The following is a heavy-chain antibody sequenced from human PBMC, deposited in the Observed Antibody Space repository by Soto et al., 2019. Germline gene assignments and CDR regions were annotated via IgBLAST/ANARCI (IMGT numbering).Heavy chain of an antibody. Sequence: SETLSLTCSVSGDSISNSRFYRAWIRQPPGEGLEWIGSIYHTGNAYYNPSLKSRVTIAVDTSKNQFSLKLTSVTAADAALYYCGIVDMITFGGITGPNDAFDRWGQGKMVT. J-gene: IGHJ3*01. D-gene: IGHD3-16*01. V-gene: IGHV4-39*01. CDR2: IYHTGNA. CDR3: GIVDMITFGGITGPNDAFDR. CDR1: GDSISNSRFY.